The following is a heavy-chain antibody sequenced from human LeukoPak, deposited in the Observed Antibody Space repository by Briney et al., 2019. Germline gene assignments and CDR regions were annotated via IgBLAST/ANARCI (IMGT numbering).Heavy chain of an antibody. D-gene: IGHD2-2*01. CDR3: AREDYCSSTSCYSSFDY. CDR2: IYYSGST. Sequence: PSETLSLTCTVSGGSISSYYWSWIRQPPGKGLEWIGYIYYSGSTNYNPSLKSRVTISVDTSKNQFSLKLSSVTAADTAVYYCAREDYCSSTSCYSSFDYWGQGTLVTVSS. CDR1: GGSISSYY. V-gene: IGHV4-59*12. J-gene: IGHJ4*02.